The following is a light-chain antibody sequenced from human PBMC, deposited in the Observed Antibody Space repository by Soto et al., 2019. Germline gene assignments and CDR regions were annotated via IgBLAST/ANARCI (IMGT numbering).Light chain of an antibody. J-gene: IGKJ1*01. CDR2: KAS. CDR3: QQYQTYSQ. V-gene: IGKV1-5*03. Sequence: DIQMTQSPSTLSASVGDRVTITCRASQSINTWLAWYQLKPGRAPKLLISKASTLESGVSSRFSGSGSRTEFTLTISSLQPDDFATYYCQQYQTYSQFGQGTKVEIK. CDR1: QSINTW.